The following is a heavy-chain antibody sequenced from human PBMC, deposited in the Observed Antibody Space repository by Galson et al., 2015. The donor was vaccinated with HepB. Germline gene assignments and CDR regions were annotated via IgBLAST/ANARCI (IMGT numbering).Heavy chain of an antibody. J-gene: IGHJ3*02. V-gene: IGHV1-69*04. Sequence: SVKVSCKASGCTFSSYAISWVRQAPGQGLEWMGRIIPILGIANYAQKFQGRVTITADKSTSTAYMELSSLRSEDTAVYYCARGGDYNRRNAFDIWGQGTMVTVSS. CDR2: IIPILGIA. CDR3: ARGGDYNRRNAFDI. CDR1: GCTFSSYA. D-gene: IGHD4-17*01.